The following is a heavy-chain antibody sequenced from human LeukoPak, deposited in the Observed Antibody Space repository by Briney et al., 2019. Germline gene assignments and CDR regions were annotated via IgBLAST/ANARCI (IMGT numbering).Heavy chain of an antibody. CDR3: ARGSGDYGLYYFDY. Sequence: PSETLSLTCAVYGGSSSGYYWSWIRQPPGKGLEWIGEINHSGSTNYNPSLKSRVTISVDTSKNQFSLKLSSVTAADTAVYYCARGSGDYGLYYFDYWGQGTLVTVSS. CDR1: GGSSSGYY. D-gene: IGHD4-17*01. J-gene: IGHJ4*02. CDR2: INHSGST. V-gene: IGHV4-34*01.